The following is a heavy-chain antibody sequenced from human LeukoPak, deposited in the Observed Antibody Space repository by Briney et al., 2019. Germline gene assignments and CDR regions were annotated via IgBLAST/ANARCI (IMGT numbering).Heavy chain of an antibody. CDR2: IYYSGST. CDR1: GGSISSYY. J-gene: IGHJ4*02. V-gene: IGHV4-59*01. CDR3: ARVKAPSGWYSYFDY. Sequence: SETLSLTCTVSGGSISSYYWSWIRQPPGKGLEWIGYIYYSGSTNYNPSLKSRVTISVDTSKNPFSLKLSSVTAADTAVYYCARVKAPSGWYSYFDYWGQGTLATVSS. D-gene: IGHD6-19*01.